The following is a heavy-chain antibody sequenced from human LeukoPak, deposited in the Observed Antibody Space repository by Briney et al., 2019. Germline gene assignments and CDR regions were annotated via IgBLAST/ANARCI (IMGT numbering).Heavy chain of an antibody. D-gene: IGHD2-2*01. J-gene: IGHJ5*02. CDR3: ARDGPYIVVVPAAVNWFDP. Sequence: SETLSLTCAVYGGSFSGYYWSWIRQPPGKGLEWIGEINHSGSTNYNPSLKSRVTISVDTSKNQFSLKLSSVTAADTAVYYCARDGPYIVVVPAAVNWFDPWGQGTLVTVSS. V-gene: IGHV4-34*01. CDR2: INHSGST. CDR1: GGSFSGYY.